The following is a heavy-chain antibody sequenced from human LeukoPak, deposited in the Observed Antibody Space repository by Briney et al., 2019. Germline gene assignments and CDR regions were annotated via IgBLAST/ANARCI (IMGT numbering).Heavy chain of an antibody. CDR1: GYSFTSYW. CDR3: ARLNVDPPYYYGMDV. Sequence: GESLKISCRGSGYSFTSYWIGWVRQMPGKGLEWMGIIYPGDPDTRYSPSFQGQVTISADKSISTAYLQWSSLKASDTAMYYCARLNVDPPYYYGMDVWGQGTTVTVSS. CDR2: IYPGDPDT. V-gene: IGHV5-51*01. D-gene: IGHD3/OR15-3a*01. J-gene: IGHJ6*02.